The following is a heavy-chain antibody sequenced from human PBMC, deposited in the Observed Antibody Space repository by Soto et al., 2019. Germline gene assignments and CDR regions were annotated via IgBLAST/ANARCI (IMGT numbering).Heavy chain of an antibody. CDR3: ARDNGYESDY. D-gene: IGHD5-12*01. CDR1: GYTFTSYG. Sequence: QVQLVQSGAEVKKPGASVKVSCKASGYTFTSYGISWVRQAPGQGLEWMGWISAYNGNTNYAQKRXGXVXRXXDTSTSTAYMELRSLRSDDTAVYYCARDNGYESDYWGQGTLVTVSS. V-gene: IGHV1-18*01. J-gene: IGHJ4*02. CDR2: ISAYNGNT.